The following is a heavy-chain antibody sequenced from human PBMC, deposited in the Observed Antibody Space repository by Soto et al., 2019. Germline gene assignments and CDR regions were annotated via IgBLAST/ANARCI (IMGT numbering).Heavy chain of an antibody. Sequence: PSETLSLTCTVSGGSISDYSWSWLRQPPGKGLEWIGYVFYSGNTNYDPSLKSRVTISIDTSKNQFSLNLSSVSAADTAMYYCARRAGSTGAFDIWGQGTMVTVSS. CDR1: GGSISDYS. D-gene: IGHD6-13*01. CDR3: ARRAGSTGAFDI. V-gene: IGHV4-59*08. CDR2: VFYSGNT. J-gene: IGHJ3*02.